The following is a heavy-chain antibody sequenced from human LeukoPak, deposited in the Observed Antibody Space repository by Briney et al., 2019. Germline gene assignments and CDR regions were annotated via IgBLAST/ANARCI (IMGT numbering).Heavy chain of an antibody. J-gene: IGHJ4*02. CDR1: GYTFTKNY. CDR3: ARGPDYAITGDY. Sequence: GASVKVSCKASGYTFTKNYMHLVRQAPGQGLEWMGIINPSGGSTRYAEKFQGRVTMTRDTSTSTVYMEVSSLKSGDTAVYYCARGPDYAITGDYWGQGPLVLVSS. D-gene: IGHD4-17*01. V-gene: IGHV1-46*01. CDR2: INPSGGST.